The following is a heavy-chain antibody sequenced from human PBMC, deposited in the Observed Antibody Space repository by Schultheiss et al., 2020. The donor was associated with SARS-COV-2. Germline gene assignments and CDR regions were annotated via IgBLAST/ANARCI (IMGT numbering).Heavy chain of an antibody. Sequence: ETLSLTCTVSGGSISSSSYYWSWIRQPPGKGLEWVSAISGSGGSTYYADSVKGRFTISRDNSKNTLYLQMNSLRAEDTAVYYCAKGDYGDHDYWGQGTLVTVSS. J-gene: IGHJ4*02. CDR1: GGSISSSSYY. CDR3: AKGDYGDHDY. D-gene: IGHD4-17*01. V-gene: IGHV3-23*01. CDR2: ISGSGGST.